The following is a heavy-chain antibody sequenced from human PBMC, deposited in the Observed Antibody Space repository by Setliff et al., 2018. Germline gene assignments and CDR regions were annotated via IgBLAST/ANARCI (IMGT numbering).Heavy chain of an antibody. V-gene: IGHV4-59*08. D-gene: IGHD1-26*01. CDR2: IYYRGST. CDR3: ARGAREIYYYYYHMDI. CDR1: GGSIRDYY. J-gene: IGHJ6*03. Sequence: PSETLSLTCTVSGGSIRDYYWNWIRQSPGKGLEWIGYIYYRGSTNYNPSLKSRVTISVDTSKNQFSLELTSVTAADTAVYYCARGAREIYYYYYHMDIWGKGTTVTVSS.